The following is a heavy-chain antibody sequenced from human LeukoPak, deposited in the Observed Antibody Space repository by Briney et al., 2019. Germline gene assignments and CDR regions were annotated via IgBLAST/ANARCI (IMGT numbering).Heavy chain of an antibody. V-gene: IGHV3-33*01. CDR2: IQSDGSKQ. CDR1: GFTFSTFG. D-gene: IGHD5-18*01. CDR3: ARDVDTSSHPSQLDP. J-gene: IGHJ5*02. Sequence: PGGSLRLSCATAGFTFSTFGIHWVRQTPGKGLEWAAAIQSDGSKQYYGDSVKGRFTISRDSSKNTVYLQMNSLRDEDTAVYYCARDVDTSSHPSQLDPWGQGTLVTVSS.